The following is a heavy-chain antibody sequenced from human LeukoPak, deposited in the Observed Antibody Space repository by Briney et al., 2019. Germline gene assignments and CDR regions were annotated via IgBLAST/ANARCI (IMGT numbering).Heavy chain of an antibody. J-gene: IGHJ4*02. Sequence: ASVKLSCKASGYTFTAHDIRWVRQDTGQGLEWLGWMSPNSGDTGYAQKFQGRVTMTSDSSISTAYMELSSLRSEDTAIYYCVRTPPNWGFDYWGQGTLVTVSS. CDR3: VRTPPNWGFDY. V-gene: IGHV1-8*01. CDR2: MSPNSGDT. D-gene: IGHD7-27*01. CDR1: GYTFTAHD.